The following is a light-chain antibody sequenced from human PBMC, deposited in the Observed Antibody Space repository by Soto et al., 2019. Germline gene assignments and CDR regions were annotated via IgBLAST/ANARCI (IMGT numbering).Light chain of an antibody. CDR1: QSISTY. CDR2: AAS. V-gene: IGKV1-39*01. J-gene: IGKJ2*01. Sequence: DIQMTQSPSSLSASVGDRVSITCRASQSISTYLNWYHQKPGKAPKLLIYAASTLQSGVPSRFSGSGSGTDFTLTISSLRPEDFATYYCQQSYIIPYTFGQGTKLELK. CDR3: QQSYIIPYT.